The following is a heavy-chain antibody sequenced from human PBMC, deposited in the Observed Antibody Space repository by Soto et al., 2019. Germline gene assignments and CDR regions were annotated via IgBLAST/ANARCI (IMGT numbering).Heavy chain of an antibody. CDR3: ARRV. J-gene: IGHJ4*02. V-gene: IGHV3-23*01. Sequence: EVQVSESGGGLVQPGGSLRLSCATSGFTFSHYPMNWVRQAPGKGLEWDSGISAGGDRTYYADSVKGRFTIFRDNSKNSVPLQMNSLRVEDTAVYYCARRVWGQGTLVTVSS. CDR1: GFTFSHYP. CDR2: ISAGGDRT.